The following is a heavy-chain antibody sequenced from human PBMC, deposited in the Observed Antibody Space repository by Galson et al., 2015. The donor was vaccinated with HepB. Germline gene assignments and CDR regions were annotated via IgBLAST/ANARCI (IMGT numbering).Heavy chain of an antibody. CDR3: ARDLIGGAPDYFDY. CDR1: GFTFNSYA. J-gene: IGHJ4*02. CDR2: ISEADHIK. D-gene: IGHD3-16*01. V-gene: IGHV3-30-3*01. Sequence: SLRLSCAVSGFTFNSYAMHWVRQAPGKGLEWVSAISEADHIKLYTDSVKGRFTISRDNSKNTLYLQMNSLRPEDTAVYYCARDLIGGAPDYFDYWGQGTLVTVSS.